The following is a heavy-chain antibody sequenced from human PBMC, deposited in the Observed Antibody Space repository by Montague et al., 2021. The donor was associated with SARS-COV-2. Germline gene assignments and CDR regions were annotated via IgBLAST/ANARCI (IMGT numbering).Heavy chain of an antibody. CDR2: IYYSGST. CDR3: ASPEGCCTGGSCNYVY. Sequence: SETLSLTCSVSGGSISTYYWSWIRKPPGQGLGRVGIIYYSGSTNNNPSLKSRVTISIDTSKNQFSLELSSVTAADMAVYYCASPEGCCTGGSCNYVYWGQGTLVTVSS. V-gene: IGHV4-59*01. D-gene: IGHD2-15*01. J-gene: IGHJ4*02. CDR1: GGSISTYY.